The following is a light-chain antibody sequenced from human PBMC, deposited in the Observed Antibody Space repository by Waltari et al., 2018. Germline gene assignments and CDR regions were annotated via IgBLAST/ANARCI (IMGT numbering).Light chain of an antibody. CDR3: QQCCGSPYT. CDR1: QSVSGNC. CDR2: AAS. Sequence: ETVLTQSPGTLSLSPGERATLSCRASQSVSGNCLAWYQQKPGQSPRLLIYAASSRVAGLPDRFSGSGSGTDFTLTISRLEPEDFAVYYCQQCCGSPYTFGQGTNLEIK. V-gene: IGKV3-20*01. J-gene: IGKJ2*01.